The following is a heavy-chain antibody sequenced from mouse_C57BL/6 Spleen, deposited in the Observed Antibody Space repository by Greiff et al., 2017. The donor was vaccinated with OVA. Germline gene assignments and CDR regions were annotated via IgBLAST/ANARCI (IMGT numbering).Heavy chain of an antibody. CDR3: ASKKFAY. V-gene: IGHV5-4*03. Sequence: DVMLVESGGGLVKPGGSLKLSCAASGFTFSSYAMSWVRQTPEKRLEWVATISDGGSYTYYPDNVKGRFTISRDNVKNNLYLQMSHLKSEDTAMYYCASKKFAYWGQGTLVTVSA. CDR1: GFTFSSYA. CDR2: ISDGGSYT. J-gene: IGHJ3*01.